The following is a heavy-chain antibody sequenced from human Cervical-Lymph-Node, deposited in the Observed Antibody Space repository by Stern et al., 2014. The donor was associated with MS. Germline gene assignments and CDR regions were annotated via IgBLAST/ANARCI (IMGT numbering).Heavy chain of an antibody. CDR3: ARRRYCTGVNCFYYYYGLDV. Sequence: EVQLVASGAEVKKPGESLKISCKGSGFNFTNYWIGWVRQMPGKGLEWMGILNAGDSDTRYSPSFQGQVIISVDKSISTAYLQWTSLKASDTAMYYCARRRYCTGVNCFYYYYGLDVWGQGTTVTVS. D-gene: IGHD2-15*01. J-gene: IGHJ6*02. CDR2: LNAGDSDT. V-gene: IGHV5-51*01. CDR1: GFNFTNYW.